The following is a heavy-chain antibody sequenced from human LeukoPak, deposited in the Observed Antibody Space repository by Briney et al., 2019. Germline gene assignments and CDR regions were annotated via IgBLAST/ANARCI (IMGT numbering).Heavy chain of an antibody. CDR1: GYTFTSYY. CDR2: INPSGGST. V-gene: IGHV1-46*03. CDR3: ARDPGSGKVALDAFDI. D-gene: IGHD7-27*01. Sequence: ASVKVSCKASGYTFTSYYMHWVRQAPGQGLEWMGIINPSGGSTSYAQKFQGRVTMTRYTSTSTVYMELSSLRSEDTAVYYCARDPGSGKVALDAFDIWGQGTMVTVSS. J-gene: IGHJ3*02.